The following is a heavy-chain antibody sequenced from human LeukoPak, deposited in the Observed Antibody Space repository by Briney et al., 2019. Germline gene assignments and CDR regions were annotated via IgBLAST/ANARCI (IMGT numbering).Heavy chain of an antibody. Sequence: SETLSLTCTVSGGSISTYYWTWIRQPPGKGLEWIGNIYYTGSTNYNPSLWSRVTISVNPSTNHFSLKLSSVTAADTAVYYCARRRGSSWPIDYWGQGTLVTVSS. CDR3: ARRRGSSWPIDY. J-gene: IGHJ4*02. CDR2: IYYTGST. CDR1: GGSISTYY. V-gene: IGHV4-59*08. D-gene: IGHD6-13*01.